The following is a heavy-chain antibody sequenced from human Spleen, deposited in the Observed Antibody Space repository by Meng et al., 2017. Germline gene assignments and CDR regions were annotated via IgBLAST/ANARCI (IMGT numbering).Heavy chain of an antibody. CDR3: ATDPNTFYGSGSYYNY. Sequence: GESLKISCAASGFTFDDYGMSWVRQTPGKGLEWVSGINWNGGLTDYADSVKGRFIISRDNAKNSLYLQMNSLRAEDTAFYYCATDPNTFYGSGSYYNYWGQGTLVTVSS. D-gene: IGHD3-10*01. CDR2: INWNGGLT. V-gene: IGHV3-20*04. J-gene: IGHJ4*02. CDR1: GFTFDDYG.